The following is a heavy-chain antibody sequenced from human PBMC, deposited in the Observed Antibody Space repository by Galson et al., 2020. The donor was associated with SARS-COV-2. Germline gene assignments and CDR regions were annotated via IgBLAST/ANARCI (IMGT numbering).Heavy chain of an antibody. CDR2: IYHSGST. CDR1: GGSISSSNW. D-gene: IGHD3-22*01. CDR3: AREETDYDSSGPVYYYYGMDV. V-gene: IGHV4-4*02. Sequence: SETLSLTCAVSGGSISSSNWWSWVRQPPGKGLEWIGEIYHSGSTNYNPSLKSRVTISVDKSKNQFSLKLSSVTAADTAVYYCAREETDYDSSGPVYYYYGMDVGGQGTTVTVSS. J-gene: IGHJ6*02.